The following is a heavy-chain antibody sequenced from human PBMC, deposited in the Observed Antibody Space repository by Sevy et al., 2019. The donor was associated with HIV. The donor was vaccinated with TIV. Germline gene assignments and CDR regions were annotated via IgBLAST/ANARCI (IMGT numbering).Heavy chain of an antibody. CDR2: INHSGST. D-gene: IGHD6-13*01. V-gene: IGHV4-34*01. Sequence: SETLSLTCAVYGGSFSGYYWSWIRQPPGKGLEWIGEINHSGSTNYNPSLKSRVTISVDTSKNQFSLKLSSVTAADTAVYYCASGIAAAGKVETSPEYFQHWGQGTLVTVSS. J-gene: IGHJ1*01. CDR3: ASGIAAAGKVETSPEYFQH. CDR1: GGSFSGYY.